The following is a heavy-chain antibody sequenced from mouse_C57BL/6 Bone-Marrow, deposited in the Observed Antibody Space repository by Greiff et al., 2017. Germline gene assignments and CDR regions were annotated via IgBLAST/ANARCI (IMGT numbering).Heavy chain of an antibody. CDR2: INYDGRST. CDR3: ARDDGYYLAY. Sequence: EVQRVESEGGLVQPGSSMKLSCTASGFTFSDYYMAWVRQVPEKGLEWVANINYDGRSTYYLDSLKSRFIISRDNAKNILYLQMSSLKSEDTATYYCARDDGYYLAYWGQGTLVTVSA. J-gene: IGHJ3*01. V-gene: IGHV5-16*01. D-gene: IGHD2-3*01. CDR1: GFTFSDYY.